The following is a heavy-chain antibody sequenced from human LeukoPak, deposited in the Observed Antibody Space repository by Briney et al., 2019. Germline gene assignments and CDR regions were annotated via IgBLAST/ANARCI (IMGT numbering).Heavy chain of an antibody. V-gene: IGHV3-11*01. J-gene: IGHJ4*02. D-gene: IGHD2-2*01. CDR2: ISSSGSTI. CDR3: ASGVVVPAAFDY. Sequence: KTGGSLRLSCAASGFTFSSYAMSWIRQAPGKGLEWVSYISSSGSTIYYADSVKGRFTISRDNAKNSLYLQMNSLRAEDTAVYYCASGVVVPAAFDYWGQGTLVTVSS. CDR1: GFTFSSYA.